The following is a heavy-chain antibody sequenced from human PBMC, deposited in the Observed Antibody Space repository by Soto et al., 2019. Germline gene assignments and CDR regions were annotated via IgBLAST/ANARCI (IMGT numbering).Heavy chain of an antibody. D-gene: IGHD6-6*01. V-gene: IGHV1-3*01. J-gene: IGHJ4*02. CDR1: GYTFTSYA. CDR3: GKPMGARSSSSAFDY. CDR2: INAGNGNT. Sequence: ASVKVSCKASGYTFTSYAMHWVRQAPGQRLEWMGWINAGNGNTKYSQKFQGRVTITRDTSASTAYMELSSLRSEDTAVYYCGKPMGARSSSSAFDYWGQGTLVTVSS.